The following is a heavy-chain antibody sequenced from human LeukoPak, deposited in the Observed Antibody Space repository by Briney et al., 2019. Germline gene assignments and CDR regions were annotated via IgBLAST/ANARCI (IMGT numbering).Heavy chain of an antibody. V-gene: IGHV3-23*01. CDR1: GFTFSNYA. Sequence: KSGGSLRLSCAASGFTFSNYAMTWVRQAPGKGLEWVSSISGSADNTYYADSVKGRFTISRDNSKNTLYLQMNSLRAEDTAVYYCAKGSSSWYGDAFDIWGQGTMVTVSS. D-gene: IGHD6-13*01. CDR3: AKGSSSWYGDAFDI. CDR2: ISGSADNT. J-gene: IGHJ3*02.